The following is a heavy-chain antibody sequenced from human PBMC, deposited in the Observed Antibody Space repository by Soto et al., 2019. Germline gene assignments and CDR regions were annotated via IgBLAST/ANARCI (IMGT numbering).Heavy chain of an antibody. D-gene: IGHD3-16*01. V-gene: IGHV1-69*17. Sequence: QVQLVQSGAEVKRPGSSVKVSCESSGDTFNSYVISWVRQAPGQGLEWMGGIIPIIGVTHYAQKFQGRVTISALSSTGTAYIELSNLGFEDTALYSWARESLGAKGADHWGQGTLVTVSS. CDR3: ARESLGAKGADH. CDR1: GDTFNSYV. J-gene: IGHJ4*02. CDR2: IIPIIGVT.